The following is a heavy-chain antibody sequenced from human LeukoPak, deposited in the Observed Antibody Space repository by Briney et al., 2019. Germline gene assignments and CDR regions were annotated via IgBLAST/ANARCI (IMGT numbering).Heavy chain of an antibody. V-gene: IGHV5-51*01. J-gene: IGHJ3*02. CDR2: IYPGDSDT. Sequence: GESLKISCQGSGYNFPIYWIGWVRQMPGQGLEWMGIIYPGDSDTRYSPSFQGQVTISADKSISTAYLQWSSLKASDTAMYYCARPGYCSGGRCENAFDIWGQGTMVTVSS. D-gene: IGHD2-15*01. CDR3: ARPGYCSGGRCENAFDI. CDR1: GYNFPIYW.